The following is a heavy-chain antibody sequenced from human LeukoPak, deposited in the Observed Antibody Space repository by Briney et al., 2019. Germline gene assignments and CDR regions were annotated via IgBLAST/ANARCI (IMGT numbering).Heavy chain of an antibody. Sequence: ASVKVSCKASGDTFTSYYISWVRQAPGQGLEWMGWIIPNFGSANYAQKFQGRVTITGDKSTSTAYMELSSLRSEDTAVYYCARDLYYGSGTVFDYWGQGTLVTVSS. J-gene: IGHJ4*02. D-gene: IGHD3-10*01. CDR2: IIPNFGSA. V-gene: IGHV1-69*06. CDR3: ARDLYYGSGTVFDY. CDR1: GDTFTSYY.